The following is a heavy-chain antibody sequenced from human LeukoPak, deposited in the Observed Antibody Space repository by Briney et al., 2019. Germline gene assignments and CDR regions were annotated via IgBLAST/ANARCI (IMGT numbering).Heavy chain of an antibody. CDR2: IRSKAYGGTT. Sequence: GGSLRLSCTASGFTFGDYAMSWFRQAPGKGLEWVGFIRSKAYGGTTEYAASVKGRFTISRDDSKSIAYLQMNSLKTEDTAVYYCTKAIPDCTNGVCYAYYFDYWGQGTLVIVSS. J-gene: IGHJ4*02. CDR3: TKAIPDCTNGVCYAYYFDY. D-gene: IGHD2-8*01. V-gene: IGHV3-49*03. CDR1: GFTFGDYA.